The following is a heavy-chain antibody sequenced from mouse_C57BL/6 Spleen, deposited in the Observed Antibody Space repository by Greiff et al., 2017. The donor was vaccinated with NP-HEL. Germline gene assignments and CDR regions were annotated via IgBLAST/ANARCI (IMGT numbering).Heavy chain of an antibody. CDR1: GYTFTSYW. Sequence: QVQLQQSGAELVRPGTSVKLSCKASGYTFTSYWMHWVKQRPGQGLEWIGVIDPSDSYTNYNQKFKGKATLTVDTSSSTAYMQLSSLTSEDSAVYYCARPYYSNYVGYFDYWGQGTTLTVSS. D-gene: IGHD2-5*01. V-gene: IGHV1-59*01. CDR3: ARPYYSNYVGYFDY. CDR2: IDPSDSYT. J-gene: IGHJ2*01.